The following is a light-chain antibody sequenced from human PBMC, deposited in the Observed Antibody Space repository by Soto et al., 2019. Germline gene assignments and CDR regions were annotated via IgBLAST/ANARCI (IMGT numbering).Light chain of an antibody. CDR1: QSISSY. Sequence: EIVLTQSPATLSLSPGERATLSCRASQSISSYLAWYQQKPGQAPRLLIYGASTGATGVPARFSGSGSGTEFTLTISSLQSEDFAVYYCHQYNNWPRTFGQGTKVDIK. J-gene: IGKJ1*01. V-gene: IGKV3-15*01. CDR2: GAS. CDR3: HQYNNWPRT.